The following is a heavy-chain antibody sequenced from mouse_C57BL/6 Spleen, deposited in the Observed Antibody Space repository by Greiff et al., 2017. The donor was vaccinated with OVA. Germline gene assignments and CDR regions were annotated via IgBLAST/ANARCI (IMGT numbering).Heavy chain of an antibody. D-gene: IGHD1-1*01. CDR3: ARDYGSSYGFFAY. CDR1: GYAFSSSW. CDR2: IYPGDGDT. V-gene: IGHV1-82*01. J-gene: IGHJ3*01. Sequence: VQLQQSGPELVKPGASVKISCKASGYAFSSSWMNWVKQRPGKGLEWIGRIYPGDGDTNYNGKFKGKATLTADKSSSTAYMQLSSLTSEDSAVYFCARDYGSSYGFFAYWGQGTLVTVSA.